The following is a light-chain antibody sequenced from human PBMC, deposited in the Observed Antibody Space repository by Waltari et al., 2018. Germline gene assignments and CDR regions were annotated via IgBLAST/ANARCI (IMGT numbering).Light chain of an antibody. CDR2: EVS. CDR1: TSDIGRYNG. CDR3: SSYASSSTFI. J-gene: IGLJ1*01. V-gene: IGLV2-14*01. Sequence: QAALTQSPSVSGSPGQSVTISCPGPTSDIGRYNGVAWYQQHPGKAPKLMVYEVSNRPSGVSDRFSGSKSGNTASLIISGLQAEDEADYHCSSYASSSTFIFGAGTRLTVL.